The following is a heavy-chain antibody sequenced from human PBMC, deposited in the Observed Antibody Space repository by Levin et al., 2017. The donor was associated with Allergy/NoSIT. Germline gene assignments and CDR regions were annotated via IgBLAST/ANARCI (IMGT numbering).Heavy chain of an antibody. J-gene: IGHJ5*02. CDR2: ISYDGSNK. D-gene: IGHD6-19*01. Sequence: AGGSLRLSCVASGFTFSSYAMHWVRQAPGKGLEWVAVISYDGSNKYYADSVKGRFTISRDNSKNTLYLQMNSLRAEDTAVYYCARPPGRLVLKRWFDPWGQGTLVTVSS. CDR1: GFTFSSYA. V-gene: IGHV3-30*04. CDR3: ARPPGRLVLKRWFDP.